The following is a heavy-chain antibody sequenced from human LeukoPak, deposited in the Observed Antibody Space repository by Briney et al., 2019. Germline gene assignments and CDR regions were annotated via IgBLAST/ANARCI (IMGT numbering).Heavy chain of an antibody. V-gene: IGHV3-74*01. D-gene: IGHD5-12*01. CDR2: INSNGSST. CDR1: GLTFSNYW. Sequence: GGSLRLSCAASGLTFSNYWMHWVRQAPGKGLVWVSRINSNGSSTNYADSVKGRFTISRDNAKNTLYLQMSSLRAEDTAVYYCAKGGATICDNWGQGTLVTVSS. CDR3: AKGGATICDN. J-gene: IGHJ4*02.